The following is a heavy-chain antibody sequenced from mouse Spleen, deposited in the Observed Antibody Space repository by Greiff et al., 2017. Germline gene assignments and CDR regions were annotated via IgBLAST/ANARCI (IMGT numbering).Heavy chain of an antibody. V-gene: IGHV1-7*01. CDR2: INPSTGYT. CDR1: GYTFTSYW. Sequence: QVQLKQSGAELAKPGASVKMSCKASGYTFTSYWMHWVKQRPGQGLEWIGYINPSTGYTEYNQKFKDKATLTADKSSSTAYMQLSSLTSEDSAVYYCARSSYYFDYWGQGTTLTVSS. CDR3: ARSSYYFDY. J-gene: IGHJ2*01.